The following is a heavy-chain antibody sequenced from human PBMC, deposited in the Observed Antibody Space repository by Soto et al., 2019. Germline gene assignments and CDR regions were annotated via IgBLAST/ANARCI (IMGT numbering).Heavy chain of an antibody. J-gene: IGHJ5*01. CDR2: ISIYNGNT. Sequence: QVQLVQSGPEVKKPGASVRVSCKASGYRFTSYGINWVRQAPGQGLQWMGWISIYNGNTRYAQNFQGRVTLTRDTSTNTTYMDLMTLTSEDTAVYYCAREDTIYGVHMMNCFDSWGQGTLVTVSS. V-gene: IGHV1-18*01. CDR3: AREDTIYGVHMMNCFDS. CDR1: GYRFTSYG. D-gene: IGHD3-3*01.